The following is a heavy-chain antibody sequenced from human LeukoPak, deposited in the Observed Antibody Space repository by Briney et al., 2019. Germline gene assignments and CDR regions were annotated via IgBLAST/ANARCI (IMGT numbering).Heavy chain of an antibody. CDR2: IKKDGSEK. D-gene: IGHD3-10*01. Sequence: GGSLRLSCAASGFTFSSYWMSWVRQAPGKGLEWVANIKKDGSEKNYEDSLKGRFTISRDNAKDSLYLQMNSLRAEDTAVYYCAKYDNGSGTSLGQWGQGTLVTVSS. J-gene: IGHJ4*02. CDR1: GFTFSSYW. CDR3: AKYDNGSGTSLGQ. V-gene: IGHV3-7*01.